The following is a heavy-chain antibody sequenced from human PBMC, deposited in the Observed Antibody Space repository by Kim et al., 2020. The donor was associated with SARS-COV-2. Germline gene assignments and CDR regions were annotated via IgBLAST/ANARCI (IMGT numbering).Heavy chain of an antibody. Sequence: GESLKISCKGSGYSFTSHCIDWVRQMPGKGLEWMGIICPGDSDARYSPSFQGQVTISADKSISTAYLQWNSLKASDTAMYYCARETNTSPEFDYWGQGTLVTVSS. V-gene: IGHV5-51*01. J-gene: IGHJ4*02. CDR2: ICPGDSDA. CDR3: ARETNTSPEFDY. D-gene: IGHD2-8*01. CDR1: GYSFTSHC.